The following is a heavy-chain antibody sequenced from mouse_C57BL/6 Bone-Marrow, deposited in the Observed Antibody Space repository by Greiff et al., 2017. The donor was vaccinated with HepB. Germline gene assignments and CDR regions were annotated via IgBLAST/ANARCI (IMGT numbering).Heavy chain of an antibody. V-gene: IGHV5-17*01. J-gene: IGHJ3*01. D-gene: IGHD4-1*01. CDR3: ARGLGRFAY. CDR2: ISSGSSTI. CDR1: GFTFSDYG. Sequence: EVKVVESGGGLVKPGGSLKLSCAASGFTFSDYGMHWVRQAPEKGLEWVAYISSGSSTIYYADTVKGRFTISRDNAKNTLFLQMTSLRSEDTAMYYCARGLGRFAYWGQGTLVTVSA.